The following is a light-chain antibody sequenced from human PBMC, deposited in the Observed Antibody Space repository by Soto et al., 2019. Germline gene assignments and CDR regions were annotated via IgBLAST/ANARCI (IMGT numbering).Light chain of an antibody. Sequence: EIVLTQSPGTLSLSPGERAALSCRASQSVSSSYLAWYQQKPGQAPRLLIYDVSNRAAGIPARFSGSGSGTDFTLTISGLEPEDFAVYYCQQRTDWPITFGQGTRLENK. V-gene: IGKV3D-20*02. CDR2: DVS. J-gene: IGKJ5*01. CDR1: QSVSSSY. CDR3: QQRTDWPIT.